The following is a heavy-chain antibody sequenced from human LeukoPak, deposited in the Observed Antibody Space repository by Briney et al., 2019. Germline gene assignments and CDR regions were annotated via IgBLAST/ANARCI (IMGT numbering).Heavy chain of an antibody. CDR2: INAGNGNT. Sequence: GASVKVSCKASGYTFTSYAMHWVRQAPGQRLEWMGWINAGNGNTKYSQKFQGRVTITRDTSASTAYMELSSLRSEDTAVYYCARGKSDYWTGGFDYWGQGTLVTVSS. D-gene: IGHD2-8*02. V-gene: IGHV1-3*01. J-gene: IGHJ4*02. CDR1: GYTFTSYA. CDR3: ARGKSDYWTGGFDY.